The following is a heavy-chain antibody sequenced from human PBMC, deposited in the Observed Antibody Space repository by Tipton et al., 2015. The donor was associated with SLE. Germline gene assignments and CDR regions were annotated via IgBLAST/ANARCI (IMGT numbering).Heavy chain of an antibody. J-gene: IGHJ5*02. Sequence: SLRLSCAASGFTFSSYAMSWVRQAPGKGLEWVSAISGSGGSTYYADSVKGRFTISRDNAKNSLYLQMNSLRAEDTAVYYCARDEKAYDFWADWFDPWGQGTLVTVSS. CDR2: ISGSGGST. D-gene: IGHD3-3*01. CDR3: ARDEKAYDFWADWFDP. V-gene: IGHV3-23*01. CDR1: GFTFSSYA.